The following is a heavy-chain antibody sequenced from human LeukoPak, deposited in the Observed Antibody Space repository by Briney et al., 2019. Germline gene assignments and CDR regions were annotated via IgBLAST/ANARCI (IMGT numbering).Heavy chain of an antibody. CDR1: GFTFSSYG. Sequence: GGSLRLSCAASGFTFSSYGMHWVRQAPGKGLEWVAVIWYDGSNKYYADSVKGRFTISRDNSRNTLYLQMNSLRAEDTAVYYCARELPPVVTYYFDYWGQGTLVTVSS. CDR2: IWYDGSNK. V-gene: IGHV3-33*01. CDR3: ARELPPVVTYYFDY. J-gene: IGHJ4*02. D-gene: IGHD3-22*01.